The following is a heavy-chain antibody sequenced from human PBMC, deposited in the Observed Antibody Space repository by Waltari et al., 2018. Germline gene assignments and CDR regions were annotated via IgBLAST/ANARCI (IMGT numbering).Heavy chain of an antibody. CDR1: GDSVSSNSAA. J-gene: IGHJ5*01. CDR2: TYYRSKWYN. D-gene: IGHD3-9*01. Sequence: QVQLQQSGPGLVKPSQTLSLTCAISGDSVSSNSAAWNWIRQSPSRGVEWLGRTYYRSKWYNDYAVSVKSRITINPDTSKNHFSLQLNSVTPEDTAVYYARDDRARIGYKNILQFDSWGQGTLVTVSS. V-gene: IGHV6-1*01. CDR3: ARDDRARIGYKNILQFDS.